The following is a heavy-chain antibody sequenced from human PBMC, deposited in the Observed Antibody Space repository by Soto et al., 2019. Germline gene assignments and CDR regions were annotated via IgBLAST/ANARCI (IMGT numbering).Heavy chain of an antibody. CDR2: IIPILGIA. V-gene: IGHV1-69*02. CDR1: GGTFSSYT. D-gene: IGHD3-3*01. Sequence: ASVKVSCKASGGTFSSYTISWVRQAPGQGLEWMGRIIPILGIANYAQKFQGRVTITADKSTSTAYMELSSLRSEDMAVYYCASIHGDCRLRFLEPPDDYWGQGTLVTVSS. CDR3: ASIHGDCRLRFLEPPDDY. J-gene: IGHJ4*02.